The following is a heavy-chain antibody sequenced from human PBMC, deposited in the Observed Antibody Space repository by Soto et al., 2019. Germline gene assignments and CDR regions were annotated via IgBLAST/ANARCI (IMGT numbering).Heavy chain of an antibody. Sequence: PSETLSLTCTVSGGSISSYYWSWIRQPAGKGLEWIGRIYTSGSTNYNPSLKSRVTMSVDTSKNQFSLKLSSVTAADTAVYYCARDVSPAVFCSGSYFYYYGMDVWGQGTTVTVS. D-gene: IGHD3-3*01. CDR3: ARDVSPAVFCSGSYFYYYGMDV. CDR1: GGSISSYY. J-gene: IGHJ6*02. V-gene: IGHV4-4*07. CDR2: IYTSGST.